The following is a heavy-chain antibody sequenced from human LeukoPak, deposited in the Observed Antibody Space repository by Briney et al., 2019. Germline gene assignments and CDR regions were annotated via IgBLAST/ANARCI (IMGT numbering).Heavy chain of an antibody. V-gene: IGHV1-2*02. CDR3: ARDCSGGSCYSDY. CDR1: GYTFTDYY. J-gene: IGHJ4*02. Sequence: ASVKVSCKASGYTFTDYYMHWVRQAPGQGLEWMGWINPNSGSTNYAQKFQGRVTMTRDTSISTAYMELSRLRSDDTAVYYCARDCSGGSCYSDYWGQGTLVTVSS. CDR2: INPNSGST. D-gene: IGHD2-15*01.